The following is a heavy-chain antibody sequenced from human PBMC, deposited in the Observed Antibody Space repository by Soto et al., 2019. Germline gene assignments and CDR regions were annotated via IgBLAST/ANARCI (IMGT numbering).Heavy chain of an antibody. CDR3: GRGRFGSKIP. V-gene: IGHV3-53*04. Sequence: GGSLRLSCAASGFIVSSNYMTWVRQAPGKGLEWVSLLYSGGATHYAASVKGRFTISSHSSQNTLFLQMNSLRTEDTATYYCGRGRFGSKIPGGRETRVTFS. CDR2: LYSGGAT. CDR1: GFIVSSNY. J-gene: IGHJ4*02. D-gene: IGHD3-10*01.